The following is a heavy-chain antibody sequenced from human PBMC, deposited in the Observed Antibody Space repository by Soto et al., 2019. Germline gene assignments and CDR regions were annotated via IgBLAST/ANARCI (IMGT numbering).Heavy chain of an antibody. CDR2: ISYDGSNK. Sequence: ESGGGVVQPGRSLRLSCAASGFTFSSYGMHWVRQAPGKGLEWVAVISYDGSNKYYADSVKGRFTISRDNSKNTLYLQMNSLRAEDTAVYYCAKDRKDYYGMDVWGQGTTVTVSS. CDR3: AKDRKDYYGMDV. J-gene: IGHJ6*02. V-gene: IGHV3-30*18. CDR1: GFTFSSYG.